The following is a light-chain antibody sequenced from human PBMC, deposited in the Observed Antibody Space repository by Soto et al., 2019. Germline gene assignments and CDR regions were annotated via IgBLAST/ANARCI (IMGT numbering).Light chain of an antibody. V-gene: IGLV2-11*01. CDR3: CSYAGTYAVV. Sequence: QSALTQPRSVSGSPGQSVTVSCTGTSSDVGGYNFVSWFQQHPGKAPKLIIYDVTERPSGVPDRFSGSKSGNTASLTISGLQAEDEADYYCCSYAGTYAVVFGAGTKLT. CDR1: SSDVGGYNF. CDR2: DVT. J-gene: IGLJ2*01.